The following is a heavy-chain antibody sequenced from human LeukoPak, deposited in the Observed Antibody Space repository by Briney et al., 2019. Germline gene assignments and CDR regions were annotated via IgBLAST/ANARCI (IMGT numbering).Heavy chain of an antibody. CDR3: ARREYGDLPSYWYFDL. D-gene: IGHD4-17*01. V-gene: IGHV4-59*12. Sequence: SETLSLTCTVSGGSISSYYWSWIRQPPGKGLEWIGYIYYSGSTNYNPSLKSRVTISVDRSKNQFSLKLSSVTAADTAVYYCARREYGDLPSYWYFDLWGRGTLVTVSS. J-gene: IGHJ2*01. CDR2: IYYSGST. CDR1: GGSISSYY.